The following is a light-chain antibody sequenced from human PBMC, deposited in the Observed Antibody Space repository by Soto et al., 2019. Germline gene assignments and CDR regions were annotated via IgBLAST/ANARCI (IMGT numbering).Light chain of an antibody. CDR3: QHYGSSLWT. V-gene: IGKV3-20*01. J-gene: IGKJ1*01. CDR1: QSVSSN. CDR2: GAS. Sequence: EIVMTQSPATLSVSPGERATLSCRASQSVSSNLAWYQQKPGQAPRLLIYGASSRATGIPDRFSGSGSGSDFALTINGLQPEDFAVYYCQHYGSSLWTFGQGTKVEI.